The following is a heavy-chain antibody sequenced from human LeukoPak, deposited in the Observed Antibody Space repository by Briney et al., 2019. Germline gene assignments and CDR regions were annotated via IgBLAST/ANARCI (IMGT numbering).Heavy chain of an antibody. CDR3: ARVSRSPAYYFDY. CDR1: GGSTSSYH. V-gene: IGHV4-59*01. J-gene: IGHJ4*02. D-gene: IGHD1-14*01. CDR2: IYYSGST. Sequence: SETLSLTCTVSGGSTSSYHWSWIRQPPGKGLEWIGYIYYSGSTNYNPSLKSRVTISVDTSKNQFSLKLSSVTAADTAVYYCARVSRSPAYYFDYWGQGTLVTVSS.